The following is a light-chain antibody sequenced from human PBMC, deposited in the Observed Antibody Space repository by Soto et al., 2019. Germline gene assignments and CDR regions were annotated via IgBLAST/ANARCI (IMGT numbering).Light chain of an antibody. J-gene: IGKJ1*01. CDR1: QTIIGY. Sequence: DIQMTQSPSSLSASIGDSVTITCRASQTIIGYLNWYQQKPGKAPRLLINAASNLQSGVPSRFRGSGSETDFTLTITSLQPEDFATYYCQQSYNTTRTFGQGTKVDIX. CDR2: AAS. V-gene: IGKV1-39*01. CDR3: QQSYNTTRT.